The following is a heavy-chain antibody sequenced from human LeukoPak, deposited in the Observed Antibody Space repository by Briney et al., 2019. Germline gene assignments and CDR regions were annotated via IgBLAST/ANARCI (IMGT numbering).Heavy chain of an antibody. V-gene: IGHV1-2*02. CDR2: INPNSGGT. D-gene: IGHD2-15*01. CDR1: GYTFTGYY. J-gene: IGHJ4*02. CDR3: ARDVSSADIVVVVAATLFDY. Sequence: ASVKVSCKASGYTFTGYYMHWVRQAPGQGLEWMGWINPNSGGTNYAQKFQGRVTMARDTSISTAYMELSRLRSDDTAVYYCARDVSSADIVVVVAATLFDYWGQGTLVTVSS.